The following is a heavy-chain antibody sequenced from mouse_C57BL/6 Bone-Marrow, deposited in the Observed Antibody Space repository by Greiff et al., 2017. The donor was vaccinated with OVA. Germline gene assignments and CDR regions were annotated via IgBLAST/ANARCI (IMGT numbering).Heavy chain of an antibody. CDR2: IDPENGDT. D-gene: IGHD4-1*01. CDR1: GFNIKDDY. Sequence: EVQLQQSGAELVRPGASVKLSCTASGFNIKDDYMHWVKQRPEQGLEWIGWIDPENGDTEYASKFQGKATITADTSSNTAYLQLSSLTSEDTAVYYCTETGPWFADWGQGTLVTVSA. J-gene: IGHJ3*01. CDR3: TETGPWFAD. V-gene: IGHV14-4*01.